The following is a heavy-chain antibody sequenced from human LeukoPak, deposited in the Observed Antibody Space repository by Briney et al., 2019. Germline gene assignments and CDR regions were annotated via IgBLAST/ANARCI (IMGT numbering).Heavy chain of an antibody. J-gene: IGHJ3*02. V-gene: IGHV4-4*02. CDR1: GGSISSSNW. Sequence: KPSGTLSLTCAVSGGSISSSNWWSWVRQPPGKGLEWIGEIYHSGSTNYNPSLKSRVTISVDKSKNQFSLKLSSVTAADTAVYYCASLLRYCSSTSCFDAFDIWGQGTMVTVSS. CDR2: IYHSGST. CDR3: ASLLRYCSSTSCFDAFDI. D-gene: IGHD2-2*01.